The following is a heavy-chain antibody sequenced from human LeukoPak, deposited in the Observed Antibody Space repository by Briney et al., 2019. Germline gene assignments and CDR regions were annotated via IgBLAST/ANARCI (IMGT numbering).Heavy chain of an antibody. J-gene: IGHJ4*02. CDR3: ARSNQQLVRFDY. CDR2: INHSGST. CDR1: GGSFSGYH. D-gene: IGHD6-6*01. V-gene: IGHV4-34*01. Sequence: PSETLSLTCAVYGGSFSGYHWSWIRQPPGKGLEWIGEINHSGSTNYNPSLKSRVTISVDTSKNQFSLKLSSVTAADTAVYYCARSNQQLVRFDYWGQGTLVTVSS.